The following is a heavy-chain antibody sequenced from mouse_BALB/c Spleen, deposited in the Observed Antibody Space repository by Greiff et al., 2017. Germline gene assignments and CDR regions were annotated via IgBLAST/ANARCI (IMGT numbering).Heavy chain of an antibody. CDR3: ARVWFYAMDY. J-gene: IGHJ4*01. V-gene: IGHV7-3*02. D-gene: IGHD2-2*01. CDR2: IRNKANGYTT. Sequence: EVKLVDSGGGLVQPGGSLRLSCATSGFTFTDYYMSWVRQPPGKALEWLGFIRNKANGYTTEYSASVKGRFTISRDNSQSILYLQMNTLRAEDSATYYCARVWFYAMDYWGQGTSVTVSS. CDR1: GFTFTDYY.